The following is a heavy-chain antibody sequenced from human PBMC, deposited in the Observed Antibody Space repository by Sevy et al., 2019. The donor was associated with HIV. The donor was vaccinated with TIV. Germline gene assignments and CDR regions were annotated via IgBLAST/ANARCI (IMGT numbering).Heavy chain of an antibody. Sequence: GGSLRLSCAASGFIFSSHGMNWVRQAPGKGLEWVAFIRYDGSNEYYGDSVKGRFTISRDNSKNTLYLQMNSLRPEDTAVYYCAKDRKVLLVVYAIPFDVFDIWGQGTMVTVSS. CDR3: AKDRKVLLVVYAIPFDVFDI. CDR2: IRYDGSNE. V-gene: IGHV3-30*02. D-gene: IGHD2-8*02. J-gene: IGHJ3*02. CDR1: GFIFSSHG.